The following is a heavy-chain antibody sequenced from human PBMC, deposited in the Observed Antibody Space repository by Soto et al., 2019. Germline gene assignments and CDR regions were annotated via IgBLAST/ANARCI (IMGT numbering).Heavy chain of an antibody. Sequence: QVQLVESGGGVVQPGRSLRLSCAASGFTFSSYGMHWVRQAPGKGLEWVAVIWYDGSNKHYADSVKGRFTISRDNSKNTLYVQMNSRRAEDTAVYYCAREVGPRGYSYGLDYWGQGTLVTVSS. J-gene: IGHJ4*02. CDR1: GFTFSSYG. CDR3: AREVGPRGYSYGLDY. V-gene: IGHV3-33*01. D-gene: IGHD5-18*01. CDR2: IWYDGSNK.